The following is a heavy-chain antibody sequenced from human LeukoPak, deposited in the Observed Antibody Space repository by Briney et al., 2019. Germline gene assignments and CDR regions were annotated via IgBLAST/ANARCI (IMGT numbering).Heavy chain of an antibody. CDR2: IYTSGST. V-gene: IGHV4-61*02. CDR1: GGSISSGSYY. J-gene: IGHJ4*02. D-gene: IGHD6-19*01. Sequence: SETLSLTCTVSGGSISSGSYYWSWIRQPAGKGLEWIGRIYTSGSTNYNPSLKSRVTISVDTSKNQFSLKLSSVTVADTAIYYCARVGSRSGWSYLFDSWGQGTLVTVSS. CDR3: ARVGSRSGWSYLFDS.